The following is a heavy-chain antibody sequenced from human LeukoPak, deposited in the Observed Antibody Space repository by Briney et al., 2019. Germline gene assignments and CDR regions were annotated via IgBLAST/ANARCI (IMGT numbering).Heavy chain of an antibody. Sequence: GGSLRLSCTVSGFTVSSNSMSWVRQAPGKGLEWVSFIYSDNTHYSDSVKGRFTISRDNAKNSLYLQMNSLRAEDMALYYCAKGSSAWNEVFHFDYWGQGTLVTVSS. J-gene: IGHJ4*02. CDR3: AKGSSAWNEVFHFDY. CDR1: GFTVSSNS. D-gene: IGHD6-19*01. V-gene: IGHV3-53*05. CDR2: IYSDNT.